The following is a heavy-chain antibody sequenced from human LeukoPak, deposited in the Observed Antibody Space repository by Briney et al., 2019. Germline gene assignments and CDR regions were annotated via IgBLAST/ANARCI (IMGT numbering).Heavy chain of an antibody. CDR2: INSDASTT. CDR3: TRIAGSGSVD. CDR1: GFTFSSYW. D-gene: IGHD1-26*01. J-gene: IGHJ4*02. Sequence: PGGSLRLSCAASGFTFSSYWMHWVRQAPGKGLVWVSRINSDASTTSYADSVKGRFTISRDNAKNTLHLQMNSLRAEDTAVYYCTRIAGSGSVDWGQETLVTVSS. V-gene: IGHV3-74*01.